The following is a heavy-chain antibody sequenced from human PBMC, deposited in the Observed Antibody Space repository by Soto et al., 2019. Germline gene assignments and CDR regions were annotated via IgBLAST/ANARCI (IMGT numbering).Heavy chain of an antibody. Sequence: QVQVVQSGAEVKTPGASVKVSCKASGYTFIGYYMHWVRQAPGQGLEWMGWINPNSGGTNYAQKFQGRVTVTRDPSISTAYMELSRLRADDTAVYYCARDSYYDILTGYSGNAFEIWGQGTMVTVSS. J-gene: IGHJ3*02. D-gene: IGHD3-9*01. CDR2: INPNSGGT. CDR3: ARDSYYDILTGYSGNAFEI. V-gene: IGHV1-2*02. CDR1: GYTFIGYY.